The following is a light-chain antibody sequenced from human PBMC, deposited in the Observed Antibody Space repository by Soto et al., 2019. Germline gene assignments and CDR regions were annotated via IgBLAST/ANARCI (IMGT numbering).Light chain of an antibody. J-gene: IGLJ1*01. CDR2: DVT. V-gene: IGLV2-14*01. Sequence: QSALTQPASVSGSPGQSITISCTGTSSDVGGYNYVSWYQQHPGKAPKLMIYDVTNRPSGVPNRFSGSKSGNTASLTISGLQAEDEADYYCSSYTSSITLVFGTGTKVTVL. CDR3: SSYTSSITLV. CDR1: SSDVGGYNY.